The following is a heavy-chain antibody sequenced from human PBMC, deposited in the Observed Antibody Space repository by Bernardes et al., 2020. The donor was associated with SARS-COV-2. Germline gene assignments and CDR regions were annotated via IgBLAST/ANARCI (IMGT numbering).Heavy chain of an antibody. J-gene: IGHJ6*02. V-gene: IGHV3-33*01. CDR3: ARVDVDTATVGAFWYYYGMDV. CDR1: GFTFSSYG. CDR2: IWYDGSNT. D-gene: IGHD5-18*01. Sequence: GGSLRLSCAASGFTFSSYGMHWVRQAPGKGLEWVSAIWYDGSNTYYADSVKGRFTISRDNSKNTLYLQMNSLRAEDTAVYYCARVDVDTATVGAFWYYYGMDVWGQGTTVTVSS.